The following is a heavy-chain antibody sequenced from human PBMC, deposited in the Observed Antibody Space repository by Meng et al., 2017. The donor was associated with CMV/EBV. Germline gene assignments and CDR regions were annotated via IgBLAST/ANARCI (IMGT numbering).Heavy chain of an antibody. Sequence: SVKVSCKASVYTFTGYYMHWVRQAPGQGLEWMGWINPNSGSTNYVQKFQGRVTMPRDTSISTAYMELSRLRSNGTAVYYCARYRVVIVATTPFDYWGQGTLVTVSS. J-gene: IGHJ4*02. CDR3: ARYRVVIVATTPFDY. CDR2: INPNSGST. D-gene: IGHD5-12*01. V-gene: IGHV1-2*02. CDR1: VYTFTGYY.